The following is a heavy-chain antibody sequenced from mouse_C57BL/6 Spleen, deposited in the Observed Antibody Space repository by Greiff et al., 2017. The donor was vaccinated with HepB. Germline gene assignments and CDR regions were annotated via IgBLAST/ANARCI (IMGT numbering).Heavy chain of an antibody. CDR2: IYPGDGDT. J-gene: IGHJ4*01. V-gene: IGHV1-82*01. D-gene: IGHD2-10*02. Sequence: VKLVESGPELVKPGASVKISCKASGYAFSSSWMNWVKQRPGKGLEWIGRIYPGDGDTNYNGKFKGKATLTADKSSSTAYMQLSSLTSEDSAVYFCARGEYGNFYAMDYWGQGTLVTVSS. CDR1: GYAFSSSW. CDR3: ARGEYGNFYAMDY.